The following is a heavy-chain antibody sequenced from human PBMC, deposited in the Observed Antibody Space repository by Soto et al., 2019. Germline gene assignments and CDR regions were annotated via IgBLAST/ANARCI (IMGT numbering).Heavy chain of an antibody. J-gene: IGHJ4*02. D-gene: IGHD3-10*01. CDR3: ASLMVRGVMWLDY. CDR1: GFTFRSYS. V-gene: IGHV3-7*05. Sequence: GVSLRLSCAASGFTFRSYSMSWVRQAPGKGLEWVANIKQDGSEKYYVDSVKGRFTISRDNAKNSLYLQMNSLRAEDTAVYYCASLMVRGVMWLDYWGQGTLVTVSS. CDR2: IKQDGSEK.